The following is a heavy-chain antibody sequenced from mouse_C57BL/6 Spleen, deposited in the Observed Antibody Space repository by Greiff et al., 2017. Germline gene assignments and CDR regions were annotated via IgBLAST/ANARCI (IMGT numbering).Heavy chain of an antibody. D-gene: IGHD1-1*01. CDR2: IDPSDSYT. V-gene: IGHV1-59*01. Sequence: VQLQQPGAELVRPGTSVKLSCKASGYTFTSYWMHWVKQRPGQGLEWIGVIDPSDSYTNYNQKFKGKATLTVDTSSSTAYMQLSSLTSEDSAVYYCASKGDGISYWGQGTTLTVSS. CDR3: ASKGDGISY. CDR1: GYTFTSYW. J-gene: IGHJ2*01.